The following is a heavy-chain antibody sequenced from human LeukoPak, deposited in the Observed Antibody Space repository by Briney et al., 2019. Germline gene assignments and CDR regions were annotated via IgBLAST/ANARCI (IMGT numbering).Heavy chain of an antibody. J-gene: IGHJ6*02. D-gene: IGHD2-21*02. Sequence: ASVKVSCKASGYTFTSYDINWVRQATGQGLEWMGWMNPNSGNTGYAQKFQGRVTMTRNTSISTAYTELSSLRSEDTAVYYCARSYCGGDCSNGYYYYGMDVWGQGTTVTVSS. V-gene: IGHV1-8*01. CDR1: GYTFTSYD. CDR2: MNPNSGNT. CDR3: ARSYCGGDCSNGYYYYGMDV.